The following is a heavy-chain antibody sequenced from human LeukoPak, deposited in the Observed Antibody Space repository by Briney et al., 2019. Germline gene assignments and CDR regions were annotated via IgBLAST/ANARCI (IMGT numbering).Heavy chain of an antibody. D-gene: IGHD2-2*01. V-gene: IGHV1-2*02. CDR3: ARNEQFYCSSTSCYRAFDI. CDR1: GYTFTGYY. Sequence: ASVKVSCKASGYTFTGYYMHWVRQAPGQGLEWMGWINPNSGGTNYAQKFQGRVTMTRDTSISTAYMELSRLRSDDTAVYYCARNEQFYCSSTSCYRAFDIWGQGTMVTVSS. CDR2: INPNSGGT. J-gene: IGHJ3*02.